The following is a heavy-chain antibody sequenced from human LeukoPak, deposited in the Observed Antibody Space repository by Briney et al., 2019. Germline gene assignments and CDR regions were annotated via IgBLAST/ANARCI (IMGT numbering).Heavy chain of an antibody. D-gene: IGHD6-13*01. CDR3: AKGTSSWYLGWFDP. V-gene: IGHV3-48*01. CDR1: GFTFSSYS. CDR2: ISSSSSTI. J-gene: IGHJ5*02. Sequence: PGGSLRLSCAASGFTFSSYSMNWVRQAPGKGLEWVSYISSSSSTIYYADSVKGRFTISRDNSKSTLYLQMNSLRAEDTAVYYCAKGTSSWYLGWFDPWGQGTLVTVSS.